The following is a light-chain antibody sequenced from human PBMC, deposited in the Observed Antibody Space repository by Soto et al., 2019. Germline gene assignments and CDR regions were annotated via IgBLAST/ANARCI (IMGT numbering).Light chain of an antibody. V-gene: IGKV1-5*01. CDR1: QSISGW. CDR3: QQYNNLWT. Sequence: DIQMTQSPSTLSASVGDRVTITCRDSQSISGWLAWYQQKPRKAPKLLIYDASSLESGVPTRFSGSGSTKQFPLIIRSLQPDDLATYCCQQYNNLWTFGQGTKVEIK. J-gene: IGKJ1*01. CDR2: DAS.